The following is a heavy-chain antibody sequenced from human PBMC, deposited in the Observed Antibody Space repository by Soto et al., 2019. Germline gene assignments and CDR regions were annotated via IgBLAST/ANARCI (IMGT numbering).Heavy chain of an antibody. D-gene: IGHD2-15*01. V-gene: IGHV3-23*01. J-gene: IGHJ4*02. CDR3: AKGID. CDR2: IADSRDRT. Sequence: EVQLLESGGGLVQPGGSLRLSCEASGFTFRSYAMSWVRQAPGKGLEWVSVIADSRDRTYYADSVKGRFTISRDNSKNTLYLQMHNLRAEDTATYYCAKGIDWGQGTRVTVSS. CDR1: GFTFRSYA.